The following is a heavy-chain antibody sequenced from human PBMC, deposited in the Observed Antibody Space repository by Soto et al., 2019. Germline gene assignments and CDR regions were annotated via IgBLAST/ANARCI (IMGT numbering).Heavy chain of an antibody. CDR1: GFTFSTYV. CDR2: ISYDGSKK. V-gene: IGHV3-30*18. D-gene: IGHD2-2*01. Sequence: GGSLRLSCAASGFTFSTYVMHWVRQAPGKGLEWVAAISYDGSKKYYADSVKGRLTISRDNSKNTVYLQMNSLRGEDTAVYYCAKGQHCSSTSCYFYYYGVDVWGQGTTVTVSS. J-gene: IGHJ6*02. CDR3: AKGQHCSSTSCYFYYYGVDV.